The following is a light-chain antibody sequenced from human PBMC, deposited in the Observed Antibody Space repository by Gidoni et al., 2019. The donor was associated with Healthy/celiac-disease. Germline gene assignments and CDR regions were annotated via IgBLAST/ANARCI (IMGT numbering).Light chain of an antibody. CDR3: QQYYSTPIT. J-gene: IGKJ3*01. CDR1: QSVLYSSNNKNY. V-gene: IGKV4-1*01. Sequence: DIVMTQSPDSLAVSLGERATINCKSSQSVLYSSNNKNYLAWYQQKPGQPPKLLIYWASTRESGVPDRFSGSGSGTDFTLTISSLQAEDVAVYYCQQYYSTPITFXPGTKVDIK. CDR2: WAS.